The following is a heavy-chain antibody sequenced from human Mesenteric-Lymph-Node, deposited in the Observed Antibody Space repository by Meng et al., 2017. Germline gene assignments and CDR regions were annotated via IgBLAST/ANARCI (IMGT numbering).Heavy chain of an antibody. D-gene: IGHD5-18*01. CDR3: ARVGWRQWSFDL. V-gene: IGHV4-30-4*01. CDR1: GGSISSGDYY. CDR2: IYYSGST. J-gene: IGHJ2*01. Sequence: HVHSQASAPGPVKPSQTLSLTCTVSGGSISSGDYYWSWIRQPPGKGLELIGHIYYSGSTSYNPSLKSRVTISVDTSNNQFSLKLSSVTAADTAVYYCARVGWRQWSFDLWGRGTLVTVSS.